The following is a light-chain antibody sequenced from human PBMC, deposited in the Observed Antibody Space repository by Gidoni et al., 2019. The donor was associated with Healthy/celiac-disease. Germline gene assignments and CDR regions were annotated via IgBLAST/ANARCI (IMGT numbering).Light chain of an antibody. CDR3: MQALQTPWT. Sequence: DIVMTQSPLSLPVTHGEPASISCRSSQSLLHSNGYNYLDWYLQKPGQSPQLLNYLGSNRASGVPDRFSGSGSGTDCTLKISRVEAEDVGVYYCMQALQTPWTFGQGTKVEIK. J-gene: IGKJ1*01. V-gene: IGKV2-28*01. CDR2: LGS. CDR1: QSLLHSNGYNY.